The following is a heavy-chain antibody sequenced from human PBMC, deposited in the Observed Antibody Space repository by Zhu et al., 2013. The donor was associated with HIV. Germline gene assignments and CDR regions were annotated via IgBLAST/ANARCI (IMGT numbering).Heavy chain of an antibody. CDR2: IYHSGST. D-gene: IGHD4-17*01. CDR3: ARAPDYGDLGWFDP. CDR1: GYSISSGYY. Sequence: QVQLQESGPGLVKPSETLSLTCTVSGYSISSGYYWGWIRQPPGKGLEWIGSIYHSGSTYYNPSLKSRVTISVDTSKNQFSLKLSSVTAADTAVYYCARAPDYGDLGWFDPWGQGTLVTVSS. J-gene: IGHJ5*02. V-gene: IGHV4-38-2*02.